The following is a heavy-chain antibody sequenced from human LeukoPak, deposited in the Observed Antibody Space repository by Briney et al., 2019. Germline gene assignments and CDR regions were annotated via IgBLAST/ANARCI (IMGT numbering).Heavy chain of an antibody. D-gene: IGHD2-15*01. V-gene: IGHV1-2*02. CDR1: GYTFIACY. CDR3: ARGDTSSETNWFDP. J-gene: IGHJ5*02. Sequence: ASVKVSCKACGYTFIACYIHEMRQAPGQGLEWMGWINPSTGGTKYAQNFQGRVTMTRDTSISTVYMELSRLKSDDTAVYYWARGDTSSETNWFDPGGQGTLVTVSS. CDR2: INPSTGGT.